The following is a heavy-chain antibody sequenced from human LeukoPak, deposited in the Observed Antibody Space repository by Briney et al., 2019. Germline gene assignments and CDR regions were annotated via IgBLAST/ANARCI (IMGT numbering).Heavy chain of an antibody. CDR2: ISSSSSYI. CDR1: GFTFSNYV. Sequence: GGSLRLSCAASGFTFSNYVMSWVRQAPGKGLEWVSSISSSSSYIYYADSVKGRFTISRDNAKNSLYLQMNSLRAEDTAVYYCARGSGATYSSSWYLDYWGQGTLVTVSS. D-gene: IGHD6-13*01. J-gene: IGHJ4*02. CDR3: ARGSGATYSSSWYLDY. V-gene: IGHV3-21*01.